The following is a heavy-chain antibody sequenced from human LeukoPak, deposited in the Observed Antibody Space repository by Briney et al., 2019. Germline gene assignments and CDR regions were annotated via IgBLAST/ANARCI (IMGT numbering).Heavy chain of an antibody. CDR1: GLTFSSYR. CDR3: ASPVYQQAGMDV. V-gene: IGHV3-21*01. J-gene: IGHJ6*02. D-gene: IGHD2-2*01. Sequence: GGALRLSCAASGLTFSSYRMNWVRQAPGKVLEWVSSISSSSSYIYYADSVKGRFTISRDNAKNSLYLQMNSLRAEDTAVYYCASPVYQQAGMDVWGQGATVTVSS. CDR2: ISSSSSYI.